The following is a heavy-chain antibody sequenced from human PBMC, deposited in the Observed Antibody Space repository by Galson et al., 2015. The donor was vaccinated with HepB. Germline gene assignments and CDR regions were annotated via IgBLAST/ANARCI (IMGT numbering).Heavy chain of an antibody. CDR3: AADAGFDSPWYYFDR. CDR1: GFTFSGYA. V-gene: IGHV3-48*02. D-gene: IGHD2-15*01. J-gene: IGHJ4*02. Sequence: SLRLSCAASGFTFSGYAMSWVRQTPGKGLEYIAYISSGSSNIYYAASVKGRFTISRDNVVASLTLQMTGLRDEDTAVYYCAADAGFDSPWYYFDRWGQGALVTVSS. CDR2: ISSGSSNI.